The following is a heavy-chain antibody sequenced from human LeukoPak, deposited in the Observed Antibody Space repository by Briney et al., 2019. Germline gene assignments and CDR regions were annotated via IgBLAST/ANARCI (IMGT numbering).Heavy chain of an antibody. J-gene: IGHJ4*02. CDR3: ARSLTY. CDR1: GGSISSYY. D-gene: IGHD3-16*02. Sequence: PSETLSLTCTVSGGSISSYYWSWIRQPPGEGLEWIGYIYYSGSTNYNPSLKSRVTISVDTSKNQFSLKLSSVTAADTAVYSCARSLTYWGQGTLVTVSS. V-gene: IGHV4-59*01. CDR2: IYYSGST.